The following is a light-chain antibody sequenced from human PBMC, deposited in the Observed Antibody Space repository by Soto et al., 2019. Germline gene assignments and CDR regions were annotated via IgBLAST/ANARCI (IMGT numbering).Light chain of an antibody. V-gene: IGKV1-39*01. Sequence: DIQMTQSPSSLSASVGDRVTSTCRASQSIRNYLNWYQHKPGKAPKLLIYAASSLQSGVPSRFSGSGSGTDFTLTFSSLQPEDFATYYCQQSYSALYTFGQGTKLEIK. CDR1: QSIRNY. CDR2: AAS. CDR3: QQSYSALYT. J-gene: IGKJ2*01.